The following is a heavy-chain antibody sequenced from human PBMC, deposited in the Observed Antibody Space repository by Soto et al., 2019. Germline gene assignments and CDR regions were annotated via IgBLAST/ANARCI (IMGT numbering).Heavy chain of an antibody. CDR2: IIPIFGTA. CDR1: GGTFSSYA. CDR3: AREGPLGPADGDSSRG. V-gene: IGHV1-69*01. Sequence: QVQLVQSGAEVKKPGSSVKVSCKASGGTFSSYAISWVRQAPGQGLEWMGGIIPIFGTANYAQKFQGRVTITADESTSTAYMELSSLRSEDTAVYYCAREGPLGPADGDSSRGWGQGTLVTVSS. D-gene: IGHD6-13*01. J-gene: IGHJ4*02.